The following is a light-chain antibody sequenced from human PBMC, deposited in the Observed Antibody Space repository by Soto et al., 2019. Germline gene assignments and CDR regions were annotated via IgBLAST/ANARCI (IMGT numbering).Light chain of an antibody. Sequence: IVLTQSPGTLSSSPGERATLSCRASQSVSTSNSAWYQQRPGQAPRLLIYGASRRATGIPDRFSGSGSGTDFTLTISRLEPEDLAVYYCQQYDNSVWTFGQGTKVEIK. CDR1: QSVSTSN. V-gene: IGKV3-20*01. J-gene: IGKJ1*01. CDR3: QQYDNSVWT. CDR2: GAS.